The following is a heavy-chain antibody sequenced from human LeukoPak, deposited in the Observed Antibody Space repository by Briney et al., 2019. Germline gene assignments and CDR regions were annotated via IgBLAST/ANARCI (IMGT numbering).Heavy chain of an antibody. CDR1: GGSISSGGYY. D-gene: IGHD3-3*01. Sequence: PSETLSLTCTVSGGSISSGGYYWSWLRQHPGKGLEWIGYIYYSGSTYYNPSLKSRVTISVDTSKNQFSLKLSSVTAADTAVYYCARTPKYYDFWSGYYVGMDVWGQGTTVTVSS. CDR3: ARTPKYYDFWSGYYVGMDV. CDR2: IYYSGST. V-gene: IGHV4-31*03. J-gene: IGHJ6*02.